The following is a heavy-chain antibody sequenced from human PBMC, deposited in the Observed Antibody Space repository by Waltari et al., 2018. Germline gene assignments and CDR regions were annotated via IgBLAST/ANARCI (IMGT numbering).Heavy chain of an antibody. J-gene: IGHJ5*02. CDR2: IIPIFGTA. V-gene: IGHV1-69*01. D-gene: IGHD2-15*01. Sequence: QVQLVKSGAEVKKPGSSVKVSCKASGGTFSSYAISWVRQAPGQGLEWMGGIIPIFGTANYAQKFQGRVTITADESTSTAYMELSSLRSEDTAVYYCAREEGLYCSGGSCYSGQTLLDPWGQGTLVTVSS. CDR1: GGTFSSYA. CDR3: AREEGLYCSGGSCYSGQTLLDP.